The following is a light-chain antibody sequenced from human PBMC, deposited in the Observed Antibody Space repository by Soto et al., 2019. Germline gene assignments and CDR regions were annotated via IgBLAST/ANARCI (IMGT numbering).Light chain of an antibody. Sequence: QSVLTQPPSVSGAPGQRVTISCTGSSSNIGAGYDVHWYQHLPGTAPKLLIYTNNVRPSGVPDRFSGSKSDTSAYLAVTGLQAEDEGDYYCQSYDSSLSALVFGGGTKLTVL. CDR1: SSNIGAGYD. CDR3: QSYDSSLSALV. CDR2: TNN. V-gene: IGLV1-40*01. J-gene: IGLJ2*01.